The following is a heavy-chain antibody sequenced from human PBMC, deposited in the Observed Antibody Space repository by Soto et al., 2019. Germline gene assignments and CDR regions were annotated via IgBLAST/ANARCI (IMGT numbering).Heavy chain of an antibody. CDR2: ISGSGGST. CDR1: GFTFSSYA. Sequence: PGGSLRLSCAASGFTFSSYAMSWVRQAPGKGLGWVSAISGSGGSTYYADSVKGRFTISRDNSKNTLYLQMNSLRAEDTAVYYCAKPYSPAGPSPDYFDPWGQGTLVTVSS. J-gene: IGHJ5*02. CDR3: AKPYSPAGPSPDYFDP. V-gene: IGHV3-23*01. D-gene: IGHD2-21*01.